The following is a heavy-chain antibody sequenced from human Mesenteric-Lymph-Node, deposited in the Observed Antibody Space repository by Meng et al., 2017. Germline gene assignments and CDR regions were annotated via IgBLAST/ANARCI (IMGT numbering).Heavy chain of an antibody. V-gene: IGHV1-18*01. Sequence: ASVKVSCKASGYTFTSYGISWVRQAPGQGLEWMGWISAYNGNTNYAQKLQGRVTMTTDTSTSTAYMELRSLRSDDTAVYYCARSELLWFGELSFMDVWGQGTTVTVSS. D-gene: IGHD3-10*01. CDR3: ARSELLWFGELSFMDV. CDR2: ISAYNGNT. CDR1: GYTFTSYG. J-gene: IGHJ6*02.